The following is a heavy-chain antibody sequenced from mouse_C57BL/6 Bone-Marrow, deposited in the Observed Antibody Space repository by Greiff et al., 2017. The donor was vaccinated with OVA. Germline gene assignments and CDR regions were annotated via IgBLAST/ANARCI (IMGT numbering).Heavy chain of an antibody. V-gene: IGHV14-4*01. CDR3: TSYGNYLCAY. Sequence: VQLQQSGAELVRPGASVKLSCTASGFNIKDDYMHWVKQRPEQGLEWIGWIDPENGDTEYASKFQGKATITADTSSNTAYLQLSSLTSEDTAVYYCTSYGNYLCAYWGQGTLVTVSA. J-gene: IGHJ3*01. D-gene: IGHD2-1*01. CDR1: GFNIKDDY. CDR2: IDPENGDT.